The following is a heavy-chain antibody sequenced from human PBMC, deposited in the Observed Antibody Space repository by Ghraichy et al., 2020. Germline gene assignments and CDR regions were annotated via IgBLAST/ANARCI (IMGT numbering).Heavy chain of an antibody. CDR1: GFSLSTSGMC. V-gene: IGHV2-70*11. CDR2: IDWDDDK. Sequence: SGPTLVKPTQTLTLTCTFSGFSLSTSGMCVSWIRQPPVKAREWLARIDWDDDKYYSTSLKTRLTISKDTSKNQVVLTMTKMDPVDTATYFCARNRASFNWFDPWGQGTLVTVS. D-gene: IGHD1-14*01. CDR3: ARNRASFNWFDP. J-gene: IGHJ5*02.